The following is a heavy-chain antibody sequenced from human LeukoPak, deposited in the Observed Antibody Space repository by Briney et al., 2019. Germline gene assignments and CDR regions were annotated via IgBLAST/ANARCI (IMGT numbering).Heavy chain of an antibody. Sequence: SETLSLTCAVYGGSFSGYYWSWIRQPPGKGLEWIGYIYYSGSTNYNPSLKSRVTISVDTSKNQFSLKLSSVTAADTAVYYCARHMYSSSWYRGHDAFDIWGQGTMVTVSS. V-gene: IGHV4-59*08. D-gene: IGHD6-13*01. J-gene: IGHJ3*02. CDR3: ARHMYSSSWYRGHDAFDI. CDR1: GGSFSGYY. CDR2: IYYSGST.